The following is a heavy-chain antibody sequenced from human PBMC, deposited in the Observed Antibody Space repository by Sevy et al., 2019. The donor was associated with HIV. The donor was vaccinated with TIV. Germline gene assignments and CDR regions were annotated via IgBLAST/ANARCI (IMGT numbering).Heavy chain of an antibody. V-gene: IGHV3-7*03. CDR2: IKQDGSEA. CDR1: GFNFRNFW. D-gene: IGHD5-12*01. J-gene: IGHJ5*02. Sequence: GGSLRLSCVASGFNFRNFWMSWVRQAPGKGLECVADIKQDGSEAYYVDSVKGRFTISRDNTKNSLYLQMNSLRDEDTAMYFCVRGKEVAPSILDAWGQGTPVTVSS. CDR3: VRGKEVAPSILDA.